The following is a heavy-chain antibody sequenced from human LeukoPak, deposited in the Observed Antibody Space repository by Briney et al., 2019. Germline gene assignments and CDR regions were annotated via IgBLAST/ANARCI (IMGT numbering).Heavy chain of an antibody. V-gene: IGHV3-53*01. CDR3: ASVDILTGYSLDY. D-gene: IGHD3-9*01. J-gene: IGHJ4*02. Sequence: GGSLRLSCAASGFTVSSNYMSWVRQAPGKGLEWVSVIYSGGSTYYADSVKGRFTISRDNSENTLYLQMNSLRAEDTAVYYCASVDILTGYSLDYWGQGTLVTVSS. CDR1: GFTVSSNY. CDR2: IYSGGST.